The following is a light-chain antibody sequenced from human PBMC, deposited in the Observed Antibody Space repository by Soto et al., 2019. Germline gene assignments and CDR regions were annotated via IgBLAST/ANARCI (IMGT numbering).Light chain of an antibody. CDR2: DVT. CDR1: SSDVGGYNY. Sequence: SALTQPASVSGSPGQSITISCTGTSSDVGGYNYVSWYQQHPGKAPKLIIYDVTNRPSGVSNRFSGSKSGNTASLTIFGLQAEDEADYYCSSYTSSSTRGVFGTGTKVTVL. CDR3: SSYTSSSTRGV. J-gene: IGLJ1*01. V-gene: IGLV2-14*01.